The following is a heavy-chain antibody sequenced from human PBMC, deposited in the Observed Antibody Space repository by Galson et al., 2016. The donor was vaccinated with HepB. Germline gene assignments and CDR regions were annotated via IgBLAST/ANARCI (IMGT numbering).Heavy chain of an antibody. CDR2: ISNTGNTI. J-gene: IGHJ4*02. Sequence: SLRLSCAASGLPFSDSYMSWIRQAPGKGLEWISYISNTGNTIYYADSVKGRFTISRDNAKNSVYLQVNTLRGEDTAVYYCATQLDLIIVPGTFDSWGQGTLVTVSS. CDR1: GLPFSDSY. D-gene: IGHD1-26*01. CDR3: ATQLDLIIVPGTFDS. V-gene: IGHV3-11*01.